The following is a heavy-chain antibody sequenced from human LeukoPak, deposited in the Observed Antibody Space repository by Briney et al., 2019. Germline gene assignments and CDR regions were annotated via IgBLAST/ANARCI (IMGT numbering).Heavy chain of an antibody. J-gene: IGHJ4*02. CDR1: GGSISSGDYY. CDR2: IYYSGST. D-gene: IGHD4-23*01. Sequence: SETLSLTCTVSGGSISSGDYYWSWIRQPPGKGPEWIGYIYYSGSTYYNPSLKSRVTISVDTSKNQFSLKLSSVTAADTAVYYCARESSFYGGNSGLNYWGQGTLVTVSS. CDR3: ARESSFYGGNSGLNY. V-gene: IGHV4-30-4*01.